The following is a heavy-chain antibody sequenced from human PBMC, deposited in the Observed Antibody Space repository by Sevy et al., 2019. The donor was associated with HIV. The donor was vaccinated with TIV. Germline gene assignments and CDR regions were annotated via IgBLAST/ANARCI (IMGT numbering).Heavy chain of an antibody. CDR1: GFTFDDYA. CDR2: ISWNSGSI. D-gene: IGHD5-12*01. V-gene: IGHV3-9*01. CDR3: AKVPSRGSRPNAFDI. Sequence: GGSLRLSCAASGFTFDDYAMHWVQQAPGKGLEWVSGISWNSGSIGYADSVKGRFTISRDNAKNSLYLQMNSLRAEDTALYYCAKVPSRGSRPNAFDIWGQGTMVTVSS. J-gene: IGHJ3*02.